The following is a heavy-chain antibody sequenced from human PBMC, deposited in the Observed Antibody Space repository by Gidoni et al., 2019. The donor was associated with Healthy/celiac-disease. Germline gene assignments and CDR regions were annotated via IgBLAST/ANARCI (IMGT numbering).Heavy chain of an antibody. D-gene: IGHD6-13*01. V-gene: IGHV3-7*03. CDR3: ARELAAAGDNWFDP. J-gene: IGHJ5*02. Sequence: EVKLVESGGGLVQPGASLRLSCAASGFTFSSYWMSWVRQAPGKGLEWVANIEQDGREKYYVDFVKGRCTISRDNAKISLDLQMNSLRAEDTAVYYGARELAAAGDNWFDPWGQGTLVTVSS. CDR2: IEQDGREK. CDR1: GFTFSSYW.